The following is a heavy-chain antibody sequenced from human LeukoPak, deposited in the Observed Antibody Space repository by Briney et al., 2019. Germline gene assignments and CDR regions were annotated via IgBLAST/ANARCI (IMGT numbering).Heavy chain of an antibody. Sequence: GGSLRLSCAASGFTFDDYGMSWVRQAPGKGLEWVSGINWNGGSTGYADSVKGRFTISRDNSKNTLYLQMNSLRAEDTAVYYCAKSLLYYDILTGYPTNYYFDYWGQGTLVTVSS. CDR1: GFTFDDYG. D-gene: IGHD3-9*01. J-gene: IGHJ4*02. CDR2: INWNGGST. V-gene: IGHV3-20*04. CDR3: AKSLLYYDILTGYPTNYYFDY.